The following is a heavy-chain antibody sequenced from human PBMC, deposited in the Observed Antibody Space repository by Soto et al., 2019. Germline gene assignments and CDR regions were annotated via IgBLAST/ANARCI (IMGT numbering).Heavy chain of an antibody. V-gene: IGHV3-20*01. CDR1: GFTFDDYG. D-gene: IGHD5-12*01. J-gene: IGHJ3*02. CDR3: ARDHRSGYDYPHAVSPQSDAFDI. CDR2: INWNGGST. Sequence: EVQLVESGGGVVRPGGSLRLSCAASGFTFDDYGMSWVRQAPGKGLEWVSGINWNGGSTGYADSVKGRFTISRDNAKNSVYLQMNSLRAEDTALYHCARDHRSGYDYPHAVSPQSDAFDIWGQGTMVTVSS.